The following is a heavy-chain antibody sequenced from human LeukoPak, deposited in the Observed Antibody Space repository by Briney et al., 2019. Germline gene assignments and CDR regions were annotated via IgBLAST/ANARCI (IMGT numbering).Heavy chain of an antibody. CDR1: GYTFTDYY. D-gene: IGHD4-23*01. J-gene: IGHJ4*02. CDR2: INLIAGLT. CDR3: ARQQGIQYLNSDY. Sequence: GASVKVSCKASGYTFTDYYIHWLRQAPGEGPEWMGMINLIAGLTHLAPEFQGRVTMTRDTSTSTVYMDLTSLGSEDTAVYYCARQQGIQYLNSDYWGQGALVAVSS. V-gene: IGHV1-46*01.